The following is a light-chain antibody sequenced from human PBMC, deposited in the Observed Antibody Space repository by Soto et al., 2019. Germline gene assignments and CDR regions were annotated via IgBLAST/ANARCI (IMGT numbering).Light chain of an antibody. V-gene: IGKV3-11*01. J-gene: IGKJ4*01. CDR3: QQRSEGLT. Sequence: EIVLTQSPATLSLSPGERATLSCRASQSVSSYLAWYQQKPGQAPRLLIYDASSRATGIPTRFSGSGSGTDFTLTISSLEPEDFAVYYCQQRSEGLTFGGGTKVEIK. CDR2: DAS. CDR1: QSVSSY.